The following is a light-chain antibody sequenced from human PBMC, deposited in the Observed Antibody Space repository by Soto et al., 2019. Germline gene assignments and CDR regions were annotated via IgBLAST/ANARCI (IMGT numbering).Light chain of an antibody. V-gene: IGKV3-20*01. CDR3: QQFVSSPYT. CDR2: GAS. CDR1: QSVSSKY. Sequence: EIVLTQSPGTLYLSPGERATLSCRTIQSVSSKYLAWYQQKLGQAPSLLIYGASNREAGVRDRFSGSGSGTDFTLTISRVEPEDFGLYYCQQFVSSPYTFGQGTKVDI. J-gene: IGKJ2*01.